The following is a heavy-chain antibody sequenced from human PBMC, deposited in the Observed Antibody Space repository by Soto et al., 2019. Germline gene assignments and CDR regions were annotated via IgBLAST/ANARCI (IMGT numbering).Heavy chain of an antibody. CDR1: GFTFSSYA. Sequence: GGSLRLSCAASGFTFSSYAMHWVRQAPGKGLEWVAVISYDGSNKYYADSVKGRFTISRDNAKNSLYLQMNSLRAEDTALYYCAKDIVATNYYYYGMDVWGQGTTVTVSS. CDR3: AKDIVATNYYYYGMDV. V-gene: IGHV3-30-3*01. J-gene: IGHJ6*02. D-gene: IGHD5-12*01. CDR2: ISYDGSNK.